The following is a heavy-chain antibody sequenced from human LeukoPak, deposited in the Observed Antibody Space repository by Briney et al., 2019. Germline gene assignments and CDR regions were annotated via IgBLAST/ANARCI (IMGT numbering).Heavy chain of an antibody. CDR2: INQDGSQK. V-gene: IGHV3-7*01. J-gene: IGHJ4*02. CDR3: ARDGSGSNY. CDR1: GFTFSSYA. Sequence: PGGSLRLSCAASGFTFSSYAMSWVRQAPGKGLEWVANINQDGSQKYYVESVKGRFTISRDNAKNSLYLQMNSLRAEDTAVYYCARDGSGSNYWGQGTLVTVSS. D-gene: IGHD1-26*01.